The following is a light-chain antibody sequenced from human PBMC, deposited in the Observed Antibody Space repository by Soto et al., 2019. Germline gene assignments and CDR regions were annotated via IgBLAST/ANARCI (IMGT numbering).Light chain of an antibody. Sequence: SYELNQPPSVSVAPGQPARITCGGDNFGDKSVHWYQQKPGQAPVMVVYDDYDRPSGVPDRFSGSKSGNTASLTVSGLQAEDEADYYCSSYAGSSNVFGTGTKLTVL. CDR3: SSYAGSSNV. CDR1: NFGDKS. CDR2: DDY. J-gene: IGLJ1*01. V-gene: IGLV3-21*02.